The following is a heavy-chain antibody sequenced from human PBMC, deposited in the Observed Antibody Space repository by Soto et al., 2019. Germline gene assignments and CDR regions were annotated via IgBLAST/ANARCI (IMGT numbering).Heavy chain of an antibody. J-gene: IGHJ6*03. CDR2: IKQDGSEK. CDR3: AREEDIVVVVDYEMHYYYYMDV. D-gene: IGHD2-15*01. V-gene: IGHV3-7*01. Sequence: GGSLRLSCAASGFTFSSYWMSWVRQAPGKGLEWVANIKQDGSEKYYVDSVKGRFTISRDNAKNSLYLQMNSLRAEDTAVYYCAREEDIVVVVDYEMHYYYYMDVWGKGTTVTVSS. CDR1: GFTFSSYW.